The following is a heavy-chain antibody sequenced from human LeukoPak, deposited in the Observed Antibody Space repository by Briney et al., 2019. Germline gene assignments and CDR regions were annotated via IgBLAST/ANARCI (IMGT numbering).Heavy chain of an antibody. V-gene: IGHV4-34*01. D-gene: IGHD3-3*01. Sequence: SETLSLTCAVYGGSFSGYYWSWIRQPPGKGLEWIGEINHSGSTNYNPSLKSRVTISVDTSKNQFSLKLSSVTAADTAVYYCARAGPDITIFGVVIGYYFDYWGQGTLVTVSS. J-gene: IGHJ4*02. CDR2: INHSGST. CDR1: GGSFSGYY. CDR3: ARAGPDITIFGVVIGYYFDY.